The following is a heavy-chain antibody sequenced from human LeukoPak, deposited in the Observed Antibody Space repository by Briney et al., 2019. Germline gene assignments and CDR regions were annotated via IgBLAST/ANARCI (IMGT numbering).Heavy chain of an antibody. CDR2: IYYSGTT. Sequence: SETLSLTCIVSGGSISSSSHNWGWIRQPPGKGLEWIGSIYYSGTTYYNPSLKSRLTISVDTSKNQFSLKLSSVTAVDTAVYYCARVRRYFDWLLFDYWGQGTLVTVSS. CDR3: ARVRRYFDWLLFDY. V-gene: IGHV4-39*01. CDR1: GGSISSSSHN. J-gene: IGHJ4*02. D-gene: IGHD3-9*01.